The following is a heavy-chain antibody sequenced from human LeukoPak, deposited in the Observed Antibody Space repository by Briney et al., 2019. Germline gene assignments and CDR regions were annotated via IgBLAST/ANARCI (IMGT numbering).Heavy chain of an antibody. CDR2: LDSDGSGT. D-gene: IGHD7-27*01. J-gene: IGHJ3*02. V-gene: IGHV3-74*01. CDR3: ARANWGNALDI. CDR1: GFTFSNYW. Sequence: PGGSLRLSCAASGFTFSNYWMHWGRQAPGKGLVWVSRLDSDGSGTTYADSVKGRFTISRDNAKNTLYLLMDSLRAEDTAVYYCARANWGNALDIWGQGTKVTVSS.